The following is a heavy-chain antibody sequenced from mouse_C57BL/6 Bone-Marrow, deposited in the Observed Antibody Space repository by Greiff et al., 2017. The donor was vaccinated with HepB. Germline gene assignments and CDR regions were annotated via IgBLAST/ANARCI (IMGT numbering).Heavy chain of an antibody. Sequence: VKLVESGAELVKPGASVKLSCKASGYTFTEYTIHWVKQRSGQGLEWIGWFYPGSGSIKYNEKFKDKATLTADKSSSTVYMELSRVTSEDSAVYFCARHGGRQLRLPYFDYWGQGTTLTVSS. J-gene: IGHJ2*01. CDR3: ARHGGRQLRLPYFDY. D-gene: IGHD3-2*02. CDR2: FYPGSGSI. CDR1: GYTFTEYT. V-gene: IGHV1-62-2*01.